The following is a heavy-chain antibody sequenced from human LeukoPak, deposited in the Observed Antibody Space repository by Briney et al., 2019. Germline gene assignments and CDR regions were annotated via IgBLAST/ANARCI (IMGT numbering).Heavy chain of an antibody. CDR1: GFTFSSYA. J-gene: IGHJ4*02. Sequence: GGSLRLSCAASGFTFSSYAMHWVRQAPGKGLEWVAVISCDGSNKYYADSAKGRFTISRDNSKNTLYLQMNSLRAEDTAVYYCARDGVVVVAAEQFYFDYWGQGTLVTVSS. CDR2: ISCDGSNK. V-gene: IGHV3-30-3*01. CDR3: ARDGVVVVAAEQFYFDY. D-gene: IGHD2-15*01.